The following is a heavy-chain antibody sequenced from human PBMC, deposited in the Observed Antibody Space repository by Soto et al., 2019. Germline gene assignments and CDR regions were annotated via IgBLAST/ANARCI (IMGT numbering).Heavy chain of an antibody. Sequence: QVRLQESGPGLVKPSETLSLTCTVSGGSISSYYWSWIRQPPGKGLEGIGYMYNTGSTIYNPSLQSRVTISVDTSKNQFSLKLNSVTAADTAVYYCARDLWGYCGADCYPLDVWGQGTTVTVSS. CDR1: GGSISSYY. V-gene: IGHV4-59*01. D-gene: IGHD2-21*02. CDR3: ARDLWGYCGADCYPLDV. CDR2: MYNTGST. J-gene: IGHJ6*02.